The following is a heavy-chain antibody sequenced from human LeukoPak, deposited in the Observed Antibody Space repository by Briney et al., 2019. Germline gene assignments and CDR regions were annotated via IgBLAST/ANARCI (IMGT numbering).Heavy chain of an antibody. J-gene: IGHJ4*02. V-gene: IGHV4-61*02. D-gene: IGHD2-2*01. CDR3: ARGPPYLGYCSSTSCYGLDYFDY. Sequence: SETLSLTCTVSNGSISSDTYFWSWIRQPAGKGLEWIGRMSSSGISTYSPSLKSRVTISIDTSRNQFSMNLNSVTAADTAVYYCARGPPYLGYCSSTSCYGLDYFDYWGQGTLVTVSS. CDR2: MSSSGIS. CDR1: NGSISSDTYF.